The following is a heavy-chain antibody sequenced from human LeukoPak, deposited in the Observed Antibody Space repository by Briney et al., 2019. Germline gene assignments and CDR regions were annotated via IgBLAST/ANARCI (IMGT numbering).Heavy chain of an antibody. D-gene: IGHD3-22*01. J-gene: IGHJ3*02. CDR3: ARVPDSSGYYSAAFDI. Sequence: SETLSLTCTVSGGSISSGSYYWSWIRLLPGKGLEWIGYIYYSGNTYYNPSLKTRVTISLDTSKNQFSLKLTSVTAADTDVYYCARVPDSSGYYSAAFDIWGHGTMVTVSS. CDR1: GGSISSGSYY. CDR2: IYYSGNT. V-gene: IGHV4-31*03.